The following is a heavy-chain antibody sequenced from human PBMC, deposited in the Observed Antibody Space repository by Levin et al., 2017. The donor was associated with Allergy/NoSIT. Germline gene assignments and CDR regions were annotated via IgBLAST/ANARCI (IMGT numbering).Heavy chain of an antibody. CDR2: INPSGGST. V-gene: IGHV1-46*01. CDR3: ARAYSSTTIYYYYGMDG. Sequence: AASVKVSCKASGYTFTSYYMHWVRQAPGQGLEWMGIINPSGGSTSYAQKFQGIVTMTRDTSTSTVYMELSSLRSEDTAVYYCARAYSSTTIYYYYGMDGWGQGTMVTVPS. D-gene: IGHD6-13*01. J-gene: IGHJ6*02. CDR1: GYTFTSYY.